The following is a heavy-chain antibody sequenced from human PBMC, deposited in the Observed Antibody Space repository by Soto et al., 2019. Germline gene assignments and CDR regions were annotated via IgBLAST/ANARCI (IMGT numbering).Heavy chain of an antibody. Sequence: PGGSLGLSCAASGFTFSSYGVHWVRQAPGKGLEWVAVISHDGSNKYYADSVKGRFTISRDNSKNTLYLQMNSLRAEDTAVYYCAKSFSIWYRLHDSWGQGTPVPVSS. J-gene: IGHJ4*02. D-gene: IGHD6-13*01. CDR3: AKSFSIWYRLHDS. CDR2: ISHDGSNK. V-gene: IGHV3-30*18. CDR1: GFTFSSYG.